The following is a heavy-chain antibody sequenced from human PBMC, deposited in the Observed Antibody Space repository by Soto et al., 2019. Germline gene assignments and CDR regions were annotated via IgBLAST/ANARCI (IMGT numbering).Heavy chain of an antibody. CDR3: ARESGGATATLDYYYFYMDV. D-gene: IGHD5-12*01. CDR1: GDSFNDYY. Sequence: QVQLVQSGAEVRKPGASVTVSCRSSGDSFNDYYIHWVRQATGQGFEWMGWINPNGGVTKYAQKFQGWVNMTRDTSIRTVYMQVSRLRADATAVYYCARESGGATATLDYYYFYMDVWGTGTTVNVSS. CDR2: INPNGGVT. V-gene: IGHV1-2*04. J-gene: IGHJ6*03.